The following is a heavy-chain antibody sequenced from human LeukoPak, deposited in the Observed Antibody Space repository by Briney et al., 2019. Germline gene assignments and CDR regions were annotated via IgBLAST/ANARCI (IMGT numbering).Heavy chain of an antibody. D-gene: IGHD6-19*01. CDR1: GFTFSDYY. CDR3: TRNSGWYGLS. J-gene: IGHJ1*01. Sequence: GGSLRLSCAASGFTFSDYYMNWIRQAPGKGLEWVSYISSSNSTTYYAESVRGRFTISRDNSNNTLFLHLNSLRGEATAVYYCTRNSGWYGLSWGQGTLATVSS. CDR2: ISSSNSTT. V-gene: IGHV3-11*01.